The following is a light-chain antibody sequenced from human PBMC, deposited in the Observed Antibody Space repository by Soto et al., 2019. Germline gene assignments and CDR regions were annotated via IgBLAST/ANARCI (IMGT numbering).Light chain of an antibody. CDR3: SSYTSSSTLVV. CDR2: EVG. V-gene: IGLV2-14*01. J-gene: IGLJ2*01. CDR1: SSDVGGYNY. Sequence: QSALTQPASVSGSPGQSITISCTGTSSDVGGYNYVSWYQQHPGKAPKLMIYEVGNRPSGVSNRFSGSKSGNTASLTISGLQAEDEADYYCSSYTSSSTLVVFGGGTKVTFL.